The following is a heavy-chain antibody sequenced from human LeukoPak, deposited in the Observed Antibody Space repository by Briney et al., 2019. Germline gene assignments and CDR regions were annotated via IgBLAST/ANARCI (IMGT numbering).Heavy chain of an antibody. D-gene: IGHD3-10*01. Sequence: GGSLRLSCAASGFTFSSYAMSWVRQAPGKGLEWVSAISSSGGSTYYADSVKGRFTISRDNSKNTLYLQMNSLRAEDTAVYYCAKDQDYYFAFDIWGQGTMVTVSS. CDR3: AKDQDYYFAFDI. CDR2: ISSSGGST. V-gene: IGHV3-23*01. CDR1: GFTFSSYA. J-gene: IGHJ3*02.